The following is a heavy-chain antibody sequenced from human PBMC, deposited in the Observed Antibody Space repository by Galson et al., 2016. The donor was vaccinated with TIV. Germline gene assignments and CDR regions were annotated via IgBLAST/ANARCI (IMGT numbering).Heavy chain of an antibody. V-gene: IGHV3-23*01. J-gene: IGHJ4*02. Sequence: SLRLSCAASGFTFGVYVMTWVHQAPGKGLEWMSNISGSGGSVSYADSVRGRFTISRDNSKNTLYLQMNGLRADDTAVYYCAKSGTNLIDYWGQGTLVSVFS. CDR1: GFTFGVYV. CDR2: ISGSGGSV. CDR3: AKSGTNLIDY. D-gene: IGHD1-14*01.